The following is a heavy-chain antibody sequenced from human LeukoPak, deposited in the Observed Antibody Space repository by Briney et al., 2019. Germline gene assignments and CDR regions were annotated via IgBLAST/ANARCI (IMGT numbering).Heavy chain of an antibody. D-gene: IGHD3-9*01. Sequence: GGSLRLSCAASGFTFSSYEMNWVRQSPGKGLEGVSYISSSGSTIYYADSEKGRFTISRDHAKNSLYLQMNTLRDETTVVYYCARYVLSYFDGFPYFDYWGQGTMVTVSS. J-gene: IGHJ4*02. CDR1: GFTFSSYE. CDR3: ARYVLSYFDGFPYFDY. V-gene: IGHV3-48*03. CDR2: ISSSGSTI.